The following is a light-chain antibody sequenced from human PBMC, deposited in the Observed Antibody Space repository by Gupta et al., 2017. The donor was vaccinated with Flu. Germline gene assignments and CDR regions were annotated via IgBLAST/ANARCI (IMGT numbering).Light chain of an antibody. CDR3: GAWDSSRRAVL. Sequence: QSVLTPPPSVSAAPGQKVTISCSGSSSNIGTNYVFWYQQVPGTAPKLLIHENNRRPSRIADRFSGSKSGTSATLGITGLQTGDEADFYCGAWDSSRRAVLFGGGTKLTVL. CDR2: ENN. CDR1: SSNIGTNY. V-gene: IGLV1-51*02. J-gene: IGLJ2*01.